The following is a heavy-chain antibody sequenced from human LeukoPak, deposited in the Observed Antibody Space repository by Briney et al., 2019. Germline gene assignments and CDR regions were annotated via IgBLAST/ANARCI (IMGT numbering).Heavy chain of an antibody. CDR2: IYYSGST. Sequence: PSETLSLTCTVSGGSISTYYWSWIRQPPGKGLEWIGYIYYSGSTNYNPSLKSRVTISVDTSKNQFSLKLSSVTAADTAVYYCASFRYSSSWYELPVLDDAFDIWGQGTMVTVSS. D-gene: IGHD6-13*01. V-gene: IGHV4-59*01. J-gene: IGHJ3*02. CDR3: ASFRYSSSWYELPVLDDAFDI. CDR1: GGSISTYY.